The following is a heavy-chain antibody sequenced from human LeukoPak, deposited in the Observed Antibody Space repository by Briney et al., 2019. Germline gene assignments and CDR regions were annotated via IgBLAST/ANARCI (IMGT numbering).Heavy chain of an antibody. CDR2: ITTSGGST. CDR3: AQHPGNNFGTFDY. V-gene: IGHV3-23*01. D-gene: IGHD1/OR15-1a*01. Sequence: GGSLRLSCAASGFTFSTYAMSWVRQAPGKGPEWVSAITTSGGSTFYADSVKGRFTISKDNSKSTLYLQMNSLRAEDTAVYYCAQHPGNNFGTFDYWGQGTLVTVSS. J-gene: IGHJ4*02. CDR1: GFTFSTYA.